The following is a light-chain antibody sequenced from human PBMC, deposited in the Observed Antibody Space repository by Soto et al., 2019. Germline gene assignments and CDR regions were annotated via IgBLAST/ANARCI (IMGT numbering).Light chain of an antibody. CDR1: QSISSW. Sequence: DIQMTQSPSTLSASVGDTVTITCRASQSISSWLAWYQQKPGKAPNLLIYRASSLQSGVPSRFSGSGSGTEFTLTISSLQPDDFAAYYCQQYNSYSLAFGGVTKVEIK. CDR2: RAS. J-gene: IGKJ4*01. CDR3: QQYNSYSLA. V-gene: IGKV1-5*03.